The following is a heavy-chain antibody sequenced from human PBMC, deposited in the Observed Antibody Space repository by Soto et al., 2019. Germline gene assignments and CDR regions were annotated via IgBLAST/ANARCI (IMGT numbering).Heavy chain of an antibody. V-gene: IGHV3-23*01. CDR1: GFIFGNYM. J-gene: IGHJ3*02. CDR2: IRDGGEST. D-gene: IGHD2-15*01. Sequence: EVQLLESGGGLVQPGESLRLSCAVSGFIFGNYMMTWVHQAPGKGLEWVSTIRDGGESTYYADSVKGRFTISRDNSKNTLYLQMDNLGVEDTAVYYCAPHVHCSGGSCHYDAFDIRGQGTMVTVSS. CDR3: APHVHCSGGSCHYDAFDI.